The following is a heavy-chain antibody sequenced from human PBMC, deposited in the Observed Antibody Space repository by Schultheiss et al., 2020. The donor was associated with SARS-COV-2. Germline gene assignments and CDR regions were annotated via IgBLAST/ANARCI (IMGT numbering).Heavy chain of an antibody. CDR1: GYTFTGYY. CDR3: ARDCTNADTTRDYYYYGMDV. CDR2: INPNSGGT. D-gene: IGHD2-8*01. J-gene: IGHJ6*02. Sequence: ASVKVSCTASGYTFTGYYMHWVRQAPGQGLEWMGWINPNSGGTNYAKKFQGRVTMTRDTSISTAYMELSRLRSDDTAVYYCARDCTNADTTRDYYYYGMDVWGQGTTVTVSS. V-gene: IGHV1-2*02.